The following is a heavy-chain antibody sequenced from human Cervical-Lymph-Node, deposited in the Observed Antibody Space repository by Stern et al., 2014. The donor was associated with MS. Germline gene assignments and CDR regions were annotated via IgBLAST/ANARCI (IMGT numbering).Heavy chain of an antibody. J-gene: IGHJ4*02. V-gene: IGHV3-11*01. CDR2: ISSTGTTV. CDR3: AREVMGVAGFDS. Sequence: VHLVESGGGLVQPGGSLRLSCEASGFTFSDYFMAWIRQAPGKGLEWVSYISSTGTTVKTADSVKGRFTISRDNSKNSLYLQMNSLSVDDTAVYYCAREVMGVAGFDSWGPGALVTVSS. CDR1: GFTFSDYF. D-gene: IGHD6-19*01.